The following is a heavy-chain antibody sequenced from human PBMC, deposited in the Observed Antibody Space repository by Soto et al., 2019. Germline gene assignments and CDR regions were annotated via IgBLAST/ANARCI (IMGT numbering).Heavy chain of an antibody. V-gene: IGHV6-1*01. J-gene: IGHJ2*01. CDR2: TYYRSKWYH. Sequence: QTLSLSCAISGNRVYSNSADWKLIRQSPSRGLEWLGRTYYRSKWYHDYAVSVKSRITINPDTSRNQFSLQLNSVTPEDTALYYCAREATVVTPYWYFDLWGRGTLVNVS. CDR3: AREATVVTPYWYFDL. CDR1: GNRVYSNSAD. D-gene: IGHD4-17*01.